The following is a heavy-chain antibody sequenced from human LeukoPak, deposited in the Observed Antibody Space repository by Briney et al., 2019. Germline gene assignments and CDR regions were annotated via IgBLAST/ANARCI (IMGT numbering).Heavy chain of an antibody. D-gene: IGHD3-10*01. Sequence: PGGSLRLSCAASGFTFSGSAMHWVRQASGKGLEWVGRIRSKANSYATAYAASVKGRFTISRDDSKNTAYLQMNSLKTEDTAVYYCTRVLGSVPPPFDYWGQGTLVTVSS. CDR2: IRSKANSYAT. V-gene: IGHV3-73*01. CDR3: TRVLGSVPPPFDY. J-gene: IGHJ4*02. CDR1: GFTFSGSA.